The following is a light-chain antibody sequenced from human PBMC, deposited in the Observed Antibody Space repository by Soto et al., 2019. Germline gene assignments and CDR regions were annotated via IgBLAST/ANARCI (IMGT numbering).Light chain of an antibody. Sequence: QSVLTQPASVSGSPGQSISISCTGTSSDVGGYDYVSWFQQHPGKAPKLMIYDVSYRPSGVSNRFSGSKSGNTASLTISGLQAEDEAEYYCSSYTSSSTLEVFGTGTKVTVL. J-gene: IGLJ1*01. V-gene: IGLV2-14*01. CDR3: SSYTSSSTLEV. CDR2: DVS. CDR1: SSDVGGYDY.